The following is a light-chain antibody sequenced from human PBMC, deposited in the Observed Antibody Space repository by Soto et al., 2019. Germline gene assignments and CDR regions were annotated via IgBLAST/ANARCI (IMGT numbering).Light chain of an antibody. J-gene: IGKJ2*01. Sequence: EIVMTQSPATLSVSPGERATLSCRASQSVSSNLAWYQQKPGQAPRLLIYGASTRATGIPARFSGSGSGTEFTLTISSLQSEDFAVYYCQQYNNSPPMYTFCQGTKLEIK. CDR1: QSVSSN. CDR3: QQYNNSPPMYT. V-gene: IGKV3-15*01. CDR2: GAS.